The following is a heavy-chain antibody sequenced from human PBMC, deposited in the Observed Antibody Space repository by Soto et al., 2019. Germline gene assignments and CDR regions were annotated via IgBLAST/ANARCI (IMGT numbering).Heavy chain of an antibody. CDR2: ISSSSSYI. D-gene: IGHD1-7*01. V-gene: IGHV3-21*01. CDR1: GCTFNSYS. Sequence: VGSLSLSCAASGCTFNSYSRNWVRKAPGKGLEWVSSISSSSSYIYYADSVKGRFTISRANAKNSLYLQMNSLRAEDTAVYYCATTDEYNWNYAHLDYWGQGTLVTVSS. J-gene: IGHJ4*02. CDR3: ATTDEYNWNYAHLDY.